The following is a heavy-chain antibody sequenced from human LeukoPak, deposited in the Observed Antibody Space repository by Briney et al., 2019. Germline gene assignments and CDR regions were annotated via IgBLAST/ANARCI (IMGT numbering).Heavy chain of an antibody. V-gene: IGHV3-48*01. D-gene: IGHD4-17*01. CDR2: ITASGTAM. J-gene: IGHJ4*02. CDR3: ARCRTTVTAMPGY. CDR1: GFTFSSYS. Sequence: PGGSLRLSCAASGFTFSSYSMNWVRQAPGKGLEWVSHITASGTAMFYADSVKGRFTISRDNAKNSLYLQMNSLRAEDTAVYYCARCRTTVTAMPGYWGQGTLVTVSS.